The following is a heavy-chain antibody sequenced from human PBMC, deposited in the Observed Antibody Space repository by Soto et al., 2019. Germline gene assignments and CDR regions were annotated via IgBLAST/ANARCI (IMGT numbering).Heavy chain of an antibody. CDR1: GYSFTSYW. CDR2: IDPSDSYT. J-gene: IGHJ6*02. Sequence: PGESLKISCKCSGYSFTSYWISLVRQMTGKGLEWMGRIDPSDSYTNYSPSFQGHVTISADKSISTAYLQWSSLKASDTAMYYCARHEGWNYPTGMDVWGQGTTVTVSS. CDR3: ARHEGWNYPTGMDV. V-gene: IGHV5-10-1*01. D-gene: IGHD1-7*01.